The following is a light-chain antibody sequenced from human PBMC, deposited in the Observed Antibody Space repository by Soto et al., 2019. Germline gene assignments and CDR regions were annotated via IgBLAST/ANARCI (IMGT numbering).Light chain of an antibody. Sequence: QSALTQPASVSGSPGQSITISCTETSSDVGGYNYVSWYQQHPGKAPKLLIYEVSNRPSGVSNRFSGSKSGNTASLTISGLQAEDEADYYCSSYTSISILVFGGGTKLTVL. CDR3: SSYTSISILV. J-gene: IGLJ2*01. CDR2: EVS. V-gene: IGLV2-14*01. CDR1: SSDVGGYNY.